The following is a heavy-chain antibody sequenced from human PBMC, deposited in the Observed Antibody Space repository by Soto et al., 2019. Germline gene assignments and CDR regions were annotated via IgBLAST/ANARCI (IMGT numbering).Heavy chain of an antibody. J-gene: IGHJ6*02. V-gene: IGHV3-49*03. Sequence: GGSLRLSCTASGFTFGDYAMSWFRQAPGKGLEWVGFIRSKAYGGTTEYAASVKGRFTISRDDSKSIAYLQMNSLKTEDSAVYYCIRILLDFGVVITPYYYYYGMDVWGQGTTVTVSS. D-gene: IGHD3-3*01. CDR1: GFTFGDYA. CDR3: IRILLDFGVVITPYYYYYGMDV. CDR2: IRSKAYGGTT.